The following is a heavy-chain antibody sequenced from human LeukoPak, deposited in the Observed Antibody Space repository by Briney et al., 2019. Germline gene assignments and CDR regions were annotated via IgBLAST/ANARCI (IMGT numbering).Heavy chain of an antibody. CDR3: ASRAHFWSGPGG. J-gene: IGHJ4*02. D-gene: IGHD3-3*02. CDR1: GFTFSTYW. Sequence: GGSLRLSCAASGFTFSTYWMSWVRQAPGKGLEWVANVKQDGSEKYYVDSVKGRFTISRDNAKNSLSLQMNSLRAEDTAVYYCASRAHFWSGPGGWGQGTLVTVSS. CDR2: VKQDGSEK. V-gene: IGHV3-7*01.